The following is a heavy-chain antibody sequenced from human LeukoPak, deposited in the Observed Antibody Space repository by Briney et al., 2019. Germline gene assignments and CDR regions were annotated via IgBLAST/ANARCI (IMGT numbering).Heavy chain of an antibody. D-gene: IGHD3-10*01. CDR1: GGSISSGGYY. J-gene: IGHJ6*03. Sequence: SQTLSLTCTVSGGSISSGGYYWRWIRQPRGKGLEWIVYIYHSGSTYYNPSLKSRVTISVDRSKNQFSLKLSSVTAADTAVYYCARAKGFGELLFNMDVWGKGTTVTVSS. V-gene: IGHV4-30-2*01. CDR3: ARAKGFGELLFNMDV. CDR2: IYHSGST.